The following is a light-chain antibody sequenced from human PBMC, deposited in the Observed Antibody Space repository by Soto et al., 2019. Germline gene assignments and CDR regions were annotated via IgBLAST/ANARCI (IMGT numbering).Light chain of an antibody. J-gene: IGKJ5*01. V-gene: IGKV3-11*01. CDR2: DAS. Sequence: EIVMTQSPATLSLSPGERATLSCRASQNVPRNLAWYQQRPGQAPRLLIYDASSRATGIPDRFSGSGSGTDFILTISSLQPEDFAVYYCQQSSNWPPEITFGQGTRLEIK. CDR3: QQSSNWPPEIT. CDR1: QNVPRN.